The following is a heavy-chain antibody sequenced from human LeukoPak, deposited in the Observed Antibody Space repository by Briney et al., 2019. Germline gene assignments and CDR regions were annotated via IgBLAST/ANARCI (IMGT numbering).Heavy chain of an antibody. CDR1: GGSISYYY. Sequence: SETLSLTCTVSGGSISYYYWNWIRQPAGKGLEWIGRIYTSGRTYYNPSLKSRVSMSVDTSKNQFSLKLSSVTAADTAVYYCARHARSQITMVRGVPTDKGWFDPWGQGTLVTVSS. CDR3: ARHARSQITMVRGVPTDKGWFDP. CDR2: IYTSGRT. J-gene: IGHJ5*02. D-gene: IGHD3-10*01. V-gene: IGHV4-4*07.